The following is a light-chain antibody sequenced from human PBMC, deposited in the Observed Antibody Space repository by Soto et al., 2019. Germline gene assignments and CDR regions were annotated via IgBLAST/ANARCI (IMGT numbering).Light chain of an antibody. Sequence: DVVMTQSPLSLPVTLGQPASISCRSSQSLVSSDGNTFLNWFHQRPGQSPRRLIYKVSNRDSGVPDRFSGSGSGTDFTLKISRVEAEDVGVYYCMQGTHWPRMFGQGTKVEIK. CDR3: MQGTHWPRM. V-gene: IGKV2-30*01. CDR1: QSLVSSDGNTF. J-gene: IGKJ1*01. CDR2: KVS.